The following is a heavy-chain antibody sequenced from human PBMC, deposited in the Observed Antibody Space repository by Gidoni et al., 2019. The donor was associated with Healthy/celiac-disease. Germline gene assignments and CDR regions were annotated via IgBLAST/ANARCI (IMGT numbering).Heavy chain of an antibody. CDR3: ARVGGSSSFYYYYGMDV. CDR1: GGSISSYY. Sequence: QVQLQESGPGLVKPSETLSLTCTVSGGSISSYYWSWLRQPAGKGLEWIGRIYTSGSPNYNPSLKSRVTMSVDTSKNQFSLKLSSVTAADTAVYYCARVGGSSSFYYYYGMDVWGQGTTVTVSS. CDR2: IYTSGSP. D-gene: IGHD6-6*01. V-gene: IGHV4-4*07. J-gene: IGHJ6*02.